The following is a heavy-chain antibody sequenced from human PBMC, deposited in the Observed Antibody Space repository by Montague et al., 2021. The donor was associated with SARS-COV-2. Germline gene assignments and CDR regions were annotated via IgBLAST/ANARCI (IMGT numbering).Heavy chain of an antibody. Sequence: SLRLSCAASGFTFSSHGMYWVRQPPGKGLEWVSEIHGRGDGTYYADSGKGRFTITRDNSKNTLYLQMNSLRVEDTAVYYCARDQNHGMDVWGQGITVIVSS. V-gene: IGHV3-23*01. CDR3: ARDQNHGMDV. D-gene: IGHD1-14*01. CDR1: GFTFSSHG. J-gene: IGHJ6*02. CDR2: IHGRGDGT.